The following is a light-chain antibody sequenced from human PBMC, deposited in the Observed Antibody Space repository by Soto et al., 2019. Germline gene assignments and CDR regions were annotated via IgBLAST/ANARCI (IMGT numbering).Light chain of an antibody. Sequence: QSVLTQPPSASGTPGQRVTISCSGSSSNIGSNTVNWYQQLPGTAPKLLIYSNNQRPSWVPDRFSGSKSGTSASLAISGLQSDDEDDYYCAAWDDSLKGWVFGGGTKLTVL. CDR1: SSNIGSNT. CDR3: AAWDDSLKGWV. J-gene: IGLJ3*02. CDR2: SNN. V-gene: IGLV1-44*01.